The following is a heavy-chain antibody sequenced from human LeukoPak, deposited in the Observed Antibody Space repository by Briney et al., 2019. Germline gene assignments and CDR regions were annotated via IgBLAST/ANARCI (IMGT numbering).Heavy chain of an antibody. Sequence: GGSLRLSCAASGFTFSSYGMHWVRQAPGKGLEWVAVISYDGSNKYYADSVKGRFTISRDNSKNTLYLQMNSLRAEDTAVYYCAKDPPRRYDFWSGYFRFDPWGQGTLVTVSS. CDR3: AKDPPRRYDFWSGYFRFDP. CDR2: ISYDGSNK. J-gene: IGHJ5*02. V-gene: IGHV3-30*18. CDR1: GFTFSSYG. D-gene: IGHD3-3*01.